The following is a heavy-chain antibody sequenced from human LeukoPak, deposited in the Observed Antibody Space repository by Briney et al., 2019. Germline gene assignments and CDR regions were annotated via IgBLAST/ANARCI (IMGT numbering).Heavy chain of an antibody. J-gene: IGHJ4*02. CDR1: GFTFNTFG. V-gene: IGHV3-30*02. Sequence: GGSLRLSCAASGFTFNTFGRYWVRQAPGKGPEWVAFIRYDGSNKNYADSVKGGFTISRDNSKNTLFLQMSSLRTEDTAIYYCAKTGGSESFFPSYFDNWGQGTLVSVSS. D-gene: IGHD3-10*01. CDR3: AKTGGSESFFPSYFDN. CDR2: IRYDGSNK.